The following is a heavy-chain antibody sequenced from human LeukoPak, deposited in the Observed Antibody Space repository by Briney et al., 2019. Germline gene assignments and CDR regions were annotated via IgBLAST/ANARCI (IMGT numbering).Heavy chain of an antibody. CDR1: GFTFSSYW. V-gene: IGHV3-7*03. Sequence: GGSLRLSCAASGFTFSSYWMSWVRQAPGKGLEWVANIKQDGSEKYYVDSVKGRFTISRDNAKNSLYLQMNSLRAEDTAVYYCAKDTTMVRGVILGYFDYWGQGTLVTVSS. CDR3: AKDTTMVRGVILGYFDY. D-gene: IGHD3-10*01. J-gene: IGHJ4*02. CDR2: IKQDGSEK.